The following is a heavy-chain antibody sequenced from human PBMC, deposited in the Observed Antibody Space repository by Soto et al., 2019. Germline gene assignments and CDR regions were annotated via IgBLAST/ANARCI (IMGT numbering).Heavy chain of an antibody. CDR1: GFTVSSYA. V-gene: IGHV3-23*01. CDR3: ARGRYYVDY. J-gene: IGHJ4*02. Sequence: EVQLLESGGGLVQPGGSLRLSCAAAGFTVSSYAMSWVRQAPGKGLEWVSSISGSGGSTYYADSVKGRFTISRDNSKNTLYLQMNSLRAEDTAVYYCARGRYYVDYWGQGTLVTVSS. CDR2: ISGSGGST.